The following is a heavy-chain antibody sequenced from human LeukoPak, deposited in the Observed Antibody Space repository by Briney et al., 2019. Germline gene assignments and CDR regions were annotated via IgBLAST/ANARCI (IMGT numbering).Heavy chain of an antibody. D-gene: IGHD3-10*01. CDR2: INSDGSIT. V-gene: IGHV3-74*01. CDR1: GFTFSNYW. Sequence: GGSLRLSCAASGFTFSNYWMHWVRQAPGKGLVWVSRINSDGSITSYADSVKGRFTISRDNAKNTLYLQMNSLRAEDTAVYYCARGGYYFGSGDGFDIWGQGTMVTVSS. CDR3: ARGGYYFGSGDGFDI. J-gene: IGHJ3*02.